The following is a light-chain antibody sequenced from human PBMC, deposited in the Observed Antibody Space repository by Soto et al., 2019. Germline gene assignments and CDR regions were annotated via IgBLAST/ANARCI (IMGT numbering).Light chain of an antibody. Sequence: DIVMTQSPDSLAVSLGERATINCKSSQSVLYSSNNKNYLAWYQQKPGQPPKLLIYWASTRESGVPDRFSGCGSGTAFTLTISSLQAEDVAVYYCHQYYSTPGTFGQGTKLEIQ. CDR1: QSVLYSSNNKNY. J-gene: IGKJ2*02. CDR3: HQYYSTPGT. V-gene: IGKV4-1*01. CDR2: WAS.